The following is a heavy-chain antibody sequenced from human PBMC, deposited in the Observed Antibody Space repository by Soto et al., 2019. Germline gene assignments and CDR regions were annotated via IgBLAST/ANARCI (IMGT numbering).Heavy chain of an antibody. D-gene: IGHD5-18*01. CDR1: GFTFSNAW. V-gene: IGHV3-15*07. Sequence: PGGSLRLSCAASGFTFSNAWMNWVRQAPGKGLEWVGRIKSKTDGGTTDYAAPVKGRFTISRDDSKNTLYLQMNSLKTEDTAVYYCTTDDPQLWTPTPYYYGLDVWGQGTTVTVSS. CDR3: TTDDPQLWTPTPYYYGLDV. CDR2: IKSKTDGGTT. J-gene: IGHJ6*02.